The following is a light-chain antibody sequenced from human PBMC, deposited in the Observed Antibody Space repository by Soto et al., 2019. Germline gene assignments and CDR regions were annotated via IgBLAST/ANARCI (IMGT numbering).Light chain of an antibody. J-gene: IGKJ4*01. V-gene: IGKV1-33*01. CDR3: QQFDSLLRAT. Sequence: DIQMTQSPSSLSASVRDSVTMTFQASQDIRNNLNWYQQKPGQAPKVLIYGASNLVTGVPSRFSGSGSGTHFTFTISNLQPEDIATYYCQQFDSLLRATFGGGTKVDI. CDR2: GAS. CDR1: QDIRNN.